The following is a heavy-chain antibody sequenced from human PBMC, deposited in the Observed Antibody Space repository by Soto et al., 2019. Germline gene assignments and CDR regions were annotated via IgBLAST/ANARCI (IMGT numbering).Heavy chain of an antibody. V-gene: IGHV1-18*01. Sequence: ASVKVSCKASGYTFTSYGISWVRQAPGQGLEWMGWISAYNGNTNYAQKLQGRVTMTTDTSTRTAYMELRSLRSDDTAVYYCARMRGGEGYYYYMDVWGKGTTVTVSS. J-gene: IGHJ6*03. CDR1: GYTFTSYG. CDR2: ISAYNGNT. D-gene: IGHD2-15*01. CDR3: ARMRGGEGYYYYMDV.